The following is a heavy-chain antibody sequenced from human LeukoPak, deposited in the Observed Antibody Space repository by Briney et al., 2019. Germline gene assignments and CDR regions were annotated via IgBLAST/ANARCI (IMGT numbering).Heavy chain of an antibody. Sequence: PGGALRLSCAASGFTVSSNYMSWVRQAPGKGLEWVSVIYSGGSTYYADCVKGRFTISRDDSKNTLYLQMNSLRAEDTAVYYCARVVFSGMDVWGLGTTVTVSS. V-gene: IGHV3-53*01. CDR3: ARVVFSGMDV. CDR2: IYSGGST. J-gene: IGHJ6*02. CDR1: GFTVSSNY. D-gene: IGHD3-16*01.